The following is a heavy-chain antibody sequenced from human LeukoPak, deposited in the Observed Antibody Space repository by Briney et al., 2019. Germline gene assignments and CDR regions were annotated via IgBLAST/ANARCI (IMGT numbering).Heavy chain of an antibody. D-gene: IGHD6-25*01. CDR1: GGSISSGGYY. Sequence: PSQTLSLTCTVSGGSISSGGYYWGWIRQPPGKGLEWIGSIYYSGSTYYNPSLKSRVTISVDTSKNQFSLKLSSVTAADTAVYYCARDLRAERYFDYWGQGTLVTVSS. V-gene: IGHV4-39*07. CDR3: ARDLRAERYFDY. J-gene: IGHJ4*02. CDR2: IYYSGST.